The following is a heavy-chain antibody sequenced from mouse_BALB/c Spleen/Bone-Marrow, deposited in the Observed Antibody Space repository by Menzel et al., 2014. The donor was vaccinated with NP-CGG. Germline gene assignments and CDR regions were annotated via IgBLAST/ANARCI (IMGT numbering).Heavy chain of an antibody. V-gene: IGHV5-6-3*01. J-gene: IGHJ2*01. D-gene: IGHD2-14*01. CDR2: INSNGGST. CDR1: GFTFSSYG. CDR3: AKPYRYYFDY. Sequence: EVKLVESGGGLVQPGGSLKLSCAASGFTFSSYGMSWVRQTPDKRLELVATINSNGGSTYYPDSVKGRFTISRDNAKNTLYLQMSSQKSEDTAMYYCAKPYRYYFDYWGQGTTLTVSS.